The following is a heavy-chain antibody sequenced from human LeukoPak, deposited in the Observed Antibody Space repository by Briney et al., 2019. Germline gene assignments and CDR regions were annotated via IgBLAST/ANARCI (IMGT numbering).Heavy chain of an antibody. CDR1: EYTFTGYY. Sequence: ASVKVSCKASEYTFTGYYMHWVRQAPGQGLEWMGWINPNSGGTNYAQKFQGRVTMTRDTSISTAYMELSRLRSDDTAVYYCARIRYCSGGSCYDYFDYWGQGTLVTVSS. CDR3: ARIRYCSGGSCYDYFDY. D-gene: IGHD2-15*01. J-gene: IGHJ4*02. V-gene: IGHV1-2*02. CDR2: INPNSGGT.